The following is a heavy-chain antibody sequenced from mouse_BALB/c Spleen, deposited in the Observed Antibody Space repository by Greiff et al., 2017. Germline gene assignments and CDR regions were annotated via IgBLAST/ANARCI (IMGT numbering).Heavy chain of an antibody. CDR1: GFAFSSYD. CDR3: ARGVASRLDYAMDY. V-gene: IGHV5-12-1*01. CDR2: ISSGGGST. J-gene: IGHJ4*01. Sequence: DVKLVESGGGLVKPGGSLKLSCAASGFAFSSYDMSWVRQTPEKRLEWVAYISSGGGSTYYPDTVKGRFTISRDNAKNTLYLQMSSLKSEDTAMYYCARGVASRLDYAMDYWGQGTSVTVSS. D-gene: IGHD6-1*01.